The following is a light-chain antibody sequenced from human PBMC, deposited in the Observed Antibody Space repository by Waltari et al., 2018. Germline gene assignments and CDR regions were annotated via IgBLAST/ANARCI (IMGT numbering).Light chain of an antibody. CDR3: QQSYSVPYT. CDR1: QSVSTY. CDR2: GAS. V-gene: IGKV1-39*01. J-gene: IGKJ2*01. Sequence: DIQMTHSPSSLSASVGDRVTITCRASQSVSTYLNLYQQKPRKAPKFLNYGASSSQSGVPSRFSGSGSGTDFTLTISSLQPEDFGIYYCQQSYSVPYTFGQGTKLEIK.